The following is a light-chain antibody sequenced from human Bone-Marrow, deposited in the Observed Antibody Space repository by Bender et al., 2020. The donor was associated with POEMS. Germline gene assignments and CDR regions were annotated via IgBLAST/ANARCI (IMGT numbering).Light chain of an antibody. CDR1: SSNIGGND. CDR2: TNN. Sequence: QSGLTQPPSASGTPGQRVTISCSGASSNIGGNDVSWYQQLPGAAPRLLIYTNNERPSGVPDRFSGSKSGTSASLAITGLQSDDEAIYFCVAWDASLNGWVFGGGTKLTVL. V-gene: IGLV1-47*02. CDR3: VAWDASLNGWV. J-gene: IGLJ3*02.